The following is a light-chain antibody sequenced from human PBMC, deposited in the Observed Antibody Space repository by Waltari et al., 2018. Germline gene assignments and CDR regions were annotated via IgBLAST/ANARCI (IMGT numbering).Light chain of an antibody. CDR1: SSALGEYDY. V-gene: IGLV2-14*03. J-gene: IGLJ1*01. CDR3: SSYTSSRTHV. CDR2: AVT. Sequence: QSALAQPASVSGSPGQSITISCTGASSALGEYDYVSWYQPHPGKAPKPMIYAVTKPPAGVSTRFSGSKSDNTASLTISGLQADDEADYYCSSYTSSRTHVFGTGTEVTVL.